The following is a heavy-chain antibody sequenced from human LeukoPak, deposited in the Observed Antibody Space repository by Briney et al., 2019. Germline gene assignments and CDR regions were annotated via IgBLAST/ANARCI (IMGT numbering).Heavy chain of an antibody. CDR3: ARADYDILTGYYSYFDY. Sequence: AGGSLRLSCAASGFTFSSYGMHRVRQAPGKGLEWVAVIWYDGSNKYYADSVKGRFTISRDNSKNTLYLQMNSLRAEDTAVYYCARADYDILTGYYSYFDYWGQGTLVTVSS. CDR1: GFTFSSYG. D-gene: IGHD3-9*01. V-gene: IGHV3-33*01. J-gene: IGHJ4*02. CDR2: IWYDGSNK.